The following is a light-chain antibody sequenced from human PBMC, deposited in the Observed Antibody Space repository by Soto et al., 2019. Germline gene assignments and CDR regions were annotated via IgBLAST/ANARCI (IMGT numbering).Light chain of an antibody. CDR3: AAWDDSLNGFYV. Sequence: QSALTQSPSASGSPGQSVTISCTGTSSDIGGYDSVSWYQQHPGKAPKVMIYDVSKRPSGVPDRFSGSKSGNTASLAISGLQSEDEADYYCAAWDDSLNGFYVFGTGTKLTVL. CDR1: SSDIGGYDS. CDR2: DVS. V-gene: IGLV2-8*01. J-gene: IGLJ1*01.